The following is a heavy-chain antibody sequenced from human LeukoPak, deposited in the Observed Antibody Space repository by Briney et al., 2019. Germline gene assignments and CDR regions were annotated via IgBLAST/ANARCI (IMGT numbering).Heavy chain of an antibody. CDR3: ARALDHGDDVSRDDAFDI. D-gene: IGHD4-17*01. CDR2: INAGNGNT. CDR1: GYTFTSYA. Sequence: ASVKVSCKASGYTFTSYAMHWVRQAPGQRLEWMGWINAGNGNTKYSQKFQGRVTITADESTSTAYMELSSLRSEDTAVYYCARALDHGDDVSRDDAFDIWGQGTMVTVSS. V-gene: IGHV1-3*01. J-gene: IGHJ3*02.